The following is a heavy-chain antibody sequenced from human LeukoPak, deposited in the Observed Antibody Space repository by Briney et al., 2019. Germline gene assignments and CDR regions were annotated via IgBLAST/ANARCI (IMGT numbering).Heavy chain of an antibody. CDR2: ISASGEGT. CDR3: AKKSSWSGWSFDY. CDR1: GITFSNYA. V-gene: IGHV3-23*01. D-gene: IGHD6-19*01. Sequence: GESLKISCAASGITFSNYAMSWVRQAPGKGLEWVSGISASGEGTYYADSVKGRFTISRDNSKNTLYLQMNSLRAEDTALYYCAKKSSWSGWSFDYWGQGTLVTVSS. J-gene: IGHJ4*02.